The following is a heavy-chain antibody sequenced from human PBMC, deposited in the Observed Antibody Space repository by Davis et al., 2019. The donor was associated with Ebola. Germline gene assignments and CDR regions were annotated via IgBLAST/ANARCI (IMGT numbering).Heavy chain of an antibody. CDR3: ARGGSGYYYVWYFDL. J-gene: IGHJ2*01. D-gene: IGHD3-22*01. V-gene: IGHV1-18*04. CDR2: ISAYNGNT. CDR1: GYTFTNYG. Sequence: AASVKVSCKASGYTFTNYGITWVRQAPGQGLEWMGWISAYNGNTNYAQKLQGRVTMTTDTSTSTAYMELRSLRSDDTAVYYCARGGSGYYYVWYFDLWGRGTLVTVSS.